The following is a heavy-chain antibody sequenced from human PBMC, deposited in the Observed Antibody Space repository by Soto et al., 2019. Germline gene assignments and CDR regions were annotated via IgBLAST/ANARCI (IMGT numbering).Heavy chain of an antibody. CDR3: ARGGSGRGYSYGLGEIDY. Sequence: SETLSLTCTVSGGSISSYYWSWIRQPPGKGLEWIGYIYYSGSTNYNPSLKSRVTISVDTSKNQFSLKLSSVTAADTAVYYCARGGSGRGYSYGLGEIDYWGQVTLVTLSS. D-gene: IGHD5-18*01. CDR2: IYYSGST. CDR1: GGSISSYY. J-gene: IGHJ4*02. V-gene: IGHV4-59*01.